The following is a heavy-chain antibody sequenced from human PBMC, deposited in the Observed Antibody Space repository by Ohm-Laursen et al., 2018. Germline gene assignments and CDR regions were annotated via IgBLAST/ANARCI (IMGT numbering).Heavy chain of an antibody. D-gene: IGHD4-17*01. CDR2: IYSGGST. CDR3: ANGWSGVGDYVIYYGMDV. CDR1: GFTVSSNY. J-gene: IGHJ6*02. V-gene: IGHV3-66*01. Sequence: SLRLSCTASGFTVSSNYMSWVRQAPGKGLEWVSVIYSGGSTYYADSVKGRFIISRDNSKNTLYLQMNSLRAEDTAVYYCANGWSGVGDYVIYYGMDVWGQGTAVTVSS.